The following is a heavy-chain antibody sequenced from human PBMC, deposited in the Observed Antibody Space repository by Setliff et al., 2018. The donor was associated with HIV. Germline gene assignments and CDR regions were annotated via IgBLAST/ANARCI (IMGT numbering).Heavy chain of an antibody. D-gene: IGHD2-15*01. Sequence: GASVKVSCKASGDTFTSYYMHWVRRAPGQGLEWMGMISPSGASTNYAQKFQGRVTITADKSTRTAYMELSSLRSEDTAVYYCAKELSYCSGGNCYFDSWGQGTLVTVS. J-gene: IGHJ4*02. V-gene: IGHV1-46*01. CDR3: AKELSYCSGGNCYFDS. CDR2: ISPSGAST. CDR1: GDTFTSYY.